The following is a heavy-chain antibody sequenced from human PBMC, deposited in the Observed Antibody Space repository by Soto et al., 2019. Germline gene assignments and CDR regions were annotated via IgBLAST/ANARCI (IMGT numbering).Heavy chain of an antibody. CDR1: GYTLTNYW. J-gene: IGHJ6*02. CDR3: AASIFYYGMDV. D-gene: IGHD3-9*01. CDR2: IYPGDSDT. Sequence: GESLKISCKGSGYTLTNYWIGWVRQMPGKGPEWMGIIYPGDSDTKYNPSFQGQVTISADKSITTTYLQWSSLKASDTAIYYCAASIFYYGMDVWGQGTTVTVSS. V-gene: IGHV5-51*01.